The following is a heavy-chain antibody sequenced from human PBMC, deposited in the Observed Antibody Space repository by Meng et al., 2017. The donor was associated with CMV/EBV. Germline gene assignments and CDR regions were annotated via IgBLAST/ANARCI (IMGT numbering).Heavy chain of an antibody. CDR1: GYTFTSYG. V-gene: IGHV1-18*01. D-gene: IGHD2-15*01. Sequence: ASVQVSCKASGYTFTSYGISWVRQAPGKGLEWMGWISAYNGNTNYAQKLQGRVTMTTDTSTSTAYMELRSLRSDDTAVYYCARQCEWGGGSCYGYYYYGMDVWGQGTTVTVSS. J-gene: IGHJ6*02. CDR2: ISAYNGNT. CDR3: ARQCEWGGGSCYGYYYYGMDV.